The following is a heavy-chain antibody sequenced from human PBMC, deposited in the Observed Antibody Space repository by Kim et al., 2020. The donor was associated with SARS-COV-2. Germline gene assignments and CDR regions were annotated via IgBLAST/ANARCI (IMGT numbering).Heavy chain of an antibody. J-gene: IGHJ5*02. CDR3: ARGLRWWLPPYNWFDP. V-gene: IGHV4-34*01. CDR2: INHSGST. D-gene: IGHD2-21*01. CDR1: GGSFSGYY. Sequence: SETLSLTCAVYGGSFSGYYWSWIRQPPGKGLEWIGEINHSGSTNYNPSLKSRVTISVDTSKNQFSLKLSSVTAADTAVYYCARGLRWWLPPYNWFDPWGQGTLVTVSS.